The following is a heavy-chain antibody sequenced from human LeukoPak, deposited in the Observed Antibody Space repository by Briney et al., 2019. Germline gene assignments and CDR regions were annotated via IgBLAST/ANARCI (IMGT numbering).Heavy chain of an antibody. Sequence: PGGSLRLSCAASGFTFSSYGMSWVRQAPGKGLEWVSAISGSGGSTYYADSVKGRFTISRDNSKNTLYLQMNSLRAEDTAVYYCAKSVLVVVIFAAFDIWGQGTMVTVSS. CDR3: AKSVLVVVIFAAFDI. J-gene: IGHJ3*02. CDR1: GFTFSSYG. D-gene: IGHD3-22*01. CDR2: ISGSGGST. V-gene: IGHV3-23*01.